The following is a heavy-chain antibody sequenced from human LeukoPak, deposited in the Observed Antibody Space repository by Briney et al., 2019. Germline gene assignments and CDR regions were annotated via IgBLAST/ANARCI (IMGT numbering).Heavy chain of an antibody. Sequence: SETLSLTCTVSGGSISNYYWSWIRQPAGKGLEWIGRIYTSGSTNYNPSLKSRVTMSVDTSKNQFSLKLSSVTAADTAVYYCAREIVGATYYYYYYMDVWGKGTTVTISS. CDR1: GGSISNYY. CDR3: AREIVGATYYYYYYMDV. V-gene: IGHV4-4*07. D-gene: IGHD1-26*01. CDR2: IYTSGST. J-gene: IGHJ6*03.